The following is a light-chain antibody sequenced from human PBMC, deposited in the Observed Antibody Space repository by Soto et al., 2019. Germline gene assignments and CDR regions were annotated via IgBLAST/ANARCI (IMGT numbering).Light chain of an antibody. CDR2: VGTGGIVG. V-gene: IGLV9-49*01. CDR1: SGYSNYK. CDR3: GADHGSGSNFVYV. Sequence: QSVLTQPPSASASLGASVTLTCTLSSGYSNYKVDGYQQRPGKGPRFVMRVGTGGIVGSKGDGIPDRFSVLGSGLNRYLTIKNIQEEDESDYHCGADHGSGSNFVYVFGTGTKVTVL. J-gene: IGLJ1*01.